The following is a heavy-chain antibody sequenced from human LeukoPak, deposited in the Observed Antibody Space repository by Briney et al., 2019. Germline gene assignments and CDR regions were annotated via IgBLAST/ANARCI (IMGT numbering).Heavy chain of an antibody. D-gene: IGHD1-1*01. CDR1: GTILSDHY. Sequence: GASLSPSSAASGTILSDHYMDWVHPAPEKEQEWVARSRIKADSYITQYAASVKGRFIIARDDSKNSLYLQMDSLKTEDTAIYYCARGYHSFDMWGQGTVVTVSS. V-gene: IGHV3-72*01. CDR2: SRIKADSYIT. J-gene: IGHJ3*02. CDR3: ARGYHSFDM.